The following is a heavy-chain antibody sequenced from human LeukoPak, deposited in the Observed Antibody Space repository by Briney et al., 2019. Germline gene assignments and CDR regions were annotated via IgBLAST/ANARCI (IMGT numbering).Heavy chain of an antibody. Sequence: GGSLRLSCADSGFTFDDYAMHWVRQAPGKGLEWVSGISWNSGSIGYADSVKGRFTISRDNAKNSLYLQMNSLRAEDTAVYYCARSRQTTVVTPALNWGQGTLVTVSS. V-gene: IGHV3-9*01. CDR1: GFTFDDYA. CDR2: ISWNSGSI. J-gene: IGHJ4*02. CDR3: ARSRQTTVVTPALN. D-gene: IGHD4-23*01.